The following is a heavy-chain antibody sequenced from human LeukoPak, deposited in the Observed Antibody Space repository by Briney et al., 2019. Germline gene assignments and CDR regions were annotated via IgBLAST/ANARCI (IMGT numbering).Heavy chain of an antibody. Sequence: GGSLRLSCAVSGFTFRSYWMSWVRQAPGKGLEWVANINQDGSEKDYVDSVKGRFTISRDNAKNSLYLQMNSLRAEDTAVYYCARARGSYDLDYWGQGTLVTVSS. D-gene: IGHD1-26*01. CDR1: GFTFRSYW. CDR3: ARARGSYDLDY. V-gene: IGHV3-7*04. CDR2: INQDGSEK. J-gene: IGHJ4*02.